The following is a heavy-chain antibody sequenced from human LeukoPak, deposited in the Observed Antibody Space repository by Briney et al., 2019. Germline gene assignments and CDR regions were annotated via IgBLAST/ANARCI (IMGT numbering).Heavy chain of an antibody. CDR2: LNQYGDHK. V-gene: IGHV3-7*01. Sequence: GGSLRLSCAASGFTFRNYWMTWVRQAPGKGLEWVANLNQYGDHKYYDDPVKGRFTISRDNARDSLYLEMNSLTVEDTAVYFCSRDLGTGRPHDFWGQGTLVTVSS. D-gene: IGHD3/OR15-3a*01. CDR1: GFTFRNYW. J-gene: IGHJ4*02. CDR3: SRDLGTGRPHDF.